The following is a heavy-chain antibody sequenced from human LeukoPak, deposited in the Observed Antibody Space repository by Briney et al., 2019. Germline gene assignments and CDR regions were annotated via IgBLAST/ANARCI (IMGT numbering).Heavy chain of an antibody. V-gene: IGHV3-30*02. D-gene: IGHD1-26*01. CDR3: AKDAFREGAITY. CDR1: GFTFSSYG. J-gene: IGHJ4*02. CDR2: IRYGGSNK. Sequence: PGGSLRLSCAASGFTFSSYGMHWVRQAPGKGLEWVAFIRYGGSNKYYADSVKGRFTISRDNSKNTLYLQMNSLRAEDTAVYYCAKDAFREGAITYWGQGTLVTVSS.